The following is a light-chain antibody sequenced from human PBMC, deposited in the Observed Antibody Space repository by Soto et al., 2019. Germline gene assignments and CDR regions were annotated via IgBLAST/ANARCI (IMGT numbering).Light chain of an antibody. CDR2: ETS. Sequence: AVVTQPASVCGSTGQSVTISCTGTSSDFGSYKFVSWYQHHPGTVPKVIIYETSKRPSGVSDRFSGSKSGNTASLTISGLQAEDEADYYCFSFTSTNPQVFGSGTNVTVL. V-gene: IGLV2-23*01. J-gene: IGLJ1*01. CDR3: FSFTSTNPQV. CDR1: SSDFGSYKF.